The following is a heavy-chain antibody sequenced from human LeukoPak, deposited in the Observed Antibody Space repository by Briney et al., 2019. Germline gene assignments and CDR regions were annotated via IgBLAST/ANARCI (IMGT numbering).Heavy chain of an antibody. J-gene: IGHJ4*02. CDR3: ARAVYDYIWGSYRFDY. V-gene: IGHV4-39*01. CDR2: IYYSGTT. D-gene: IGHD3-16*02. CDR1: GGSISRTSYY. Sequence: TPSETLSLTCTVSGGSISRTSYYWGWIRQPPGKGLEWIGSIYYSGTTYYNPSLRSRVTILVDTSKNQFSLRLSSVTAADTAVYYCARAVYDYIWGSYRFDYWGQGTLVTVSS.